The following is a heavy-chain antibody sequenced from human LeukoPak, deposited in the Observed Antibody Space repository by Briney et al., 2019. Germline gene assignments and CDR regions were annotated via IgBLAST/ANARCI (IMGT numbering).Heavy chain of an antibody. CDR1: GFTFSNSW. D-gene: IGHD4-11*01. J-gene: IGHJ6*03. CDR2: INTDGTST. V-gene: IGHV3-74*01. CDR3: ARVMMGATVTTFHYYCMDV. Sequence: GGSLRLSCAASGFTFSNSWMQWVRQVPGKGLVWVSRINTDGTSTSYADSVRGRFIISRDNAKNEVYLQMNSLRAEDTAIYYCARVMMGATVTTFHYYCMDVWGVGTTVTVSS.